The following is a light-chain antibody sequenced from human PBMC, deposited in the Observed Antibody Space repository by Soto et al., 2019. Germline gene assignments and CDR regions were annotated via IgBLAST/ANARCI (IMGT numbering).Light chain of an antibody. Sequence: DNRMTKSPSTLSAKIGDRVTITCRASQSISSWLAWYQQKPGKAPKLLIYDASSLESGVPSRFSGSGSGTEFTLTISSLQADDFATYCSPLYACYRIPFCHGTILEIK. CDR1: QSISSW. J-gene: IGKJ2*01. CDR2: DAS. CDR3: PLYACYRIP. V-gene: IGKV1-5*01.